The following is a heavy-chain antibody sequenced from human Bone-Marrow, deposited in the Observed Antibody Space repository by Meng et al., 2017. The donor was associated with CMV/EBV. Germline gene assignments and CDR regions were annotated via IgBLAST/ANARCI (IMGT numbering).Heavy chain of an antibody. CDR3: ARGQVWYRFLESFDY. Sequence: ASVKVSCKASGYTFTSYDINWVRQATGQGLEWMGWMNPNSGNTGYAQKFQGRVTMTRNTSISTAYMELSSLRSEDTDVYYCARGQVWYRFLESFDYWGQGTLVTVSS. D-gene: IGHD3-3*01. CDR2: MNPNSGNT. CDR1: GYTFTSYD. V-gene: IGHV1-8*01. J-gene: IGHJ4*02.